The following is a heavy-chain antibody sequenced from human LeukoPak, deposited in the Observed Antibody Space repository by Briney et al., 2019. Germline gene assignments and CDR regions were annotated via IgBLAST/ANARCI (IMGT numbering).Heavy chain of an antibody. V-gene: IGHV1-2*02. Sequence: RGASVKVSCKASGYTFTSYYMHWVRQAPGQGLEWMGIINPNSGGTNYAQKFQGRVTMTRDTSISTAYMELSRLRSGDTAVYYCARDGADIVATIRDYWGQETLVTVSS. CDR2: INPNSGGT. J-gene: IGHJ4*02. CDR1: GYTFTSYY. CDR3: ARDGADIVATIRDY. D-gene: IGHD5-12*01.